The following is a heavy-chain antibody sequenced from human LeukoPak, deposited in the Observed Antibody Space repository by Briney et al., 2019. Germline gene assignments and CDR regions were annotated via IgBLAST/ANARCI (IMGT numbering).Heavy chain of an antibody. CDR1: GYSFTSYW. J-gene: IGHJ5*02. CDR2: IYPGDSDT. CDR3: ARLGPGRGYNPRGWFDP. V-gene: IGHV5-51*01. Sequence: GESLKISCKGSGYSFTSYWIGWVRQMPGKGLEWMGIIYPGDSDTRYSPSFQGQVTFSADKSISTAYLQWSSLKASDTAMYYCARLGPGRGYNPRGWFDPWGQGTLVTVSS. D-gene: IGHD5-24*01.